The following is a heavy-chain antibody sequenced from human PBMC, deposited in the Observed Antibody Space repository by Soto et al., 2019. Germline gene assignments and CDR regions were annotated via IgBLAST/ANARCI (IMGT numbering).Heavy chain of an antibody. Sequence: GGSLRLSCAASGFTFSSYAMHWVRQAPGKGLEWVAVISYDGSNKYYADSVKGRFTISRDNSKNTLYLQMNSLRAEDTAVYYCARDLSAFDIWGQGTMVTVSS. CDR3: ARDLSAFDI. V-gene: IGHV3-30-3*01. J-gene: IGHJ3*02. CDR2: ISYDGSNK. CDR1: GFTFSSYA.